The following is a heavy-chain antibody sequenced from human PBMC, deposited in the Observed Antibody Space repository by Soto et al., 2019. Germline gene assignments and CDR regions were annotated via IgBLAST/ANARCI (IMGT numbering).Heavy chain of an antibody. Sequence: GGSMRLSGGGFGLIFSPYSLTGVRQGPRKGFEWVGNINQGGSDQNLLDSVQGRFTFSRDNARNTLHLQMSRLRAEDTAVYFCVRIGIPGRQRNWADIWGQGTLVTVSS. CDR3: VRIGIPGRQRNWADI. CDR1: GLIFSPYS. J-gene: IGHJ5*02. D-gene: IGHD3-10*01. V-gene: IGHV3-7*01. CDR2: INQGGSDQ.